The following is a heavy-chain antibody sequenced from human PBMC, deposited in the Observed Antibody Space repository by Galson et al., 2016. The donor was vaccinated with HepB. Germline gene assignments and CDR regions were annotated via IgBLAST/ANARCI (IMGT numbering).Heavy chain of an antibody. Sequence: SETLSLTCNVSGGSVNSGSYYWSWIRQPPGKRLEWIGHIYYSGSTNYNPPLRSRVTMSVDTPKNQFSLRLTSVPAADTAVYYCASAQYFYDSGGYTVDAFYIWGQGTVVTVSS. J-gene: IGHJ3*02. CDR3: ASAQYFYDSGGYTVDAFYI. CDR2: IYYSGST. CDR1: GGSVNSGSYY. D-gene: IGHD3-22*01. V-gene: IGHV4-61*01.